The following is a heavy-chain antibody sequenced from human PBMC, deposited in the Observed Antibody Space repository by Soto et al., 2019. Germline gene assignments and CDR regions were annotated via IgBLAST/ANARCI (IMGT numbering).Heavy chain of an antibody. CDR3: VRAGGYYDSSGYAD. CDR2: ISAYNGNT. Sequence: ASVKVSCKSSGYTFATQGIIWVRQAPGQGLEWMGWISAYNGNTNYLKKVQERVTMTTDTSTSTAYLELRRLTSDDAAVYYCVRAGGYYDSSGYADWGQGTLVTVSA. V-gene: IGHV1-18*01. CDR1: GYTFATQG. J-gene: IGHJ4*02. D-gene: IGHD3-22*01.